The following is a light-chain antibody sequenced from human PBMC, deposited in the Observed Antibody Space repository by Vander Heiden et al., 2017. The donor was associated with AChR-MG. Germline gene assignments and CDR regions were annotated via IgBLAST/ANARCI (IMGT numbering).Light chain of an antibody. V-gene: IGKV3-20*01. CDR2: GAS. CDR1: QSVSSNY. J-gene: IGKJ4*01. CDR3: QQYGTASLT. Sequence: EIVLTQSPGTLSLSPGERATLSCRASQSVSSNYLAWYQQRHGQAPRLLVYGASTRATGIPHRFSGSGSGTDFTLTISRLEPEDFAIYYCQQYGTASLTFGGGTRVEIK.